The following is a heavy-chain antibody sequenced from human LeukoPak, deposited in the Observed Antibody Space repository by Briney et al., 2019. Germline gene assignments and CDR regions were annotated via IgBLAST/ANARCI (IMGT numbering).Heavy chain of an antibody. V-gene: IGHV3-30*18. CDR1: GFTFGNYG. CDR3: AKELYNYGDYGAEGLDV. D-gene: IGHD4-17*01. J-gene: IGHJ6*02. CDR2: ISYDGSSE. Sequence: GRSLRLSCAVSGFTFGNYGMHWVRQAPGKGLEWVALISYDGSSEYYAGSVKGRFTISRDNSKITVYLQMNSLKAEDTAVYYCAKELYNYGDYGAEGLDVGGQGTMVTVS.